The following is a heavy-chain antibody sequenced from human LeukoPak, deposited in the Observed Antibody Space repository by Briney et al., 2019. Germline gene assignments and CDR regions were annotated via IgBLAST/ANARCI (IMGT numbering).Heavy chain of an antibody. CDR2: INDSGGST. V-gene: IGHV3-23*01. D-gene: IGHD3-3*01. J-gene: IGHJ4*02. CDR1: GFTFSNYA. CDR3: AKREYNFWSGYFF. Sequence: PGGPLRLSCAASGFTFSNYAMSWVRQAPGKGLEWVSSINDSGGSTYYADSVKGRFTISRDNSKNTLYLQMNSLRAEDTAVYYCAKREYNFWSGYFFWGQGTLVTVSS.